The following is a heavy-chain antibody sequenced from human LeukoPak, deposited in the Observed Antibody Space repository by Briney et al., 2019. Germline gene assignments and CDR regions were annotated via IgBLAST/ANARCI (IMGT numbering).Heavy chain of an antibody. CDR1: GGTFSSYA. D-gene: IGHD5-18*01. V-gene: IGHV1-69*04. CDR3: ARDPEYSYGLYNWLDP. J-gene: IGHJ5*02. Sequence: ASVTVSCKASGGTFSSYAISWVRQAPGQGLEWMGRIIPILGIANYAQKFQGRGTITADKSTSTAYMELSSLRSEDTAVYYCARDPEYSYGLYNWLDPWGQGTLVTVSS. CDR2: IIPILGIA.